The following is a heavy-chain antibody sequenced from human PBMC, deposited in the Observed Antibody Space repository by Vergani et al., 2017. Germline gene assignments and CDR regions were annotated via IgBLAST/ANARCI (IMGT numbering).Heavy chain of an antibody. CDR2: ISGSGGST. Sequence: EVQLVESGGVVVQPGGSLRLSCAASGFTFSSYAMSWVRQAPGKGLEWVSAISGSGGSTYYADSVKGRFTISRDNSKNTLYLQMNSLRAEDTAVYYCTKGSRGYTGYFFDYWGQGTLATVSS. J-gene: IGHJ4*02. D-gene: IGHD5-12*01. CDR1: GFTFSSYA. V-gene: IGHV3-23*04. CDR3: TKGSRGYTGYFFDY.